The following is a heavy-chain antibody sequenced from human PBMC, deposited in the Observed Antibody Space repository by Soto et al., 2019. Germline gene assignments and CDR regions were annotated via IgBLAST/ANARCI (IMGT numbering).Heavy chain of an antibody. D-gene: IGHD5-18*01. CDR3: ARTTVGIQLDWFDP. J-gene: IGHJ5*02. CDR2: IYYSGST. Sequence: QLQLQESGPGLVKPSETLSLTCTVSGGSISSSSYYWGWIRQPPGKGLEWIGSIYYSGSTYYNPSLKSRVTISVDTSKNQFSLKLSSVTAADTAVYYCARTTVGIQLDWFDPWGQGTLVTVSS. V-gene: IGHV4-39*01. CDR1: GGSISSSSYY.